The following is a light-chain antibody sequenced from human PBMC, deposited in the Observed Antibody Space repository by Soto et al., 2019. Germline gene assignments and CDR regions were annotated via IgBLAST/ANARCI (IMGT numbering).Light chain of an antibody. J-gene: IGKJ4*01. CDR3: QQFSSYPLT. CDR1: QTVRNNY. V-gene: IGKV3-20*01. Sequence: EFVFTQSPGTLSLSPGERATLSCRASQTVRNNYLAWYQQKPGQAPRLLIYDASSRATGIPDRFSGGGSGTDFTLTISRLEPEDFGVYYCQQFSSYPLTFGGGTKVDIK. CDR2: DAS.